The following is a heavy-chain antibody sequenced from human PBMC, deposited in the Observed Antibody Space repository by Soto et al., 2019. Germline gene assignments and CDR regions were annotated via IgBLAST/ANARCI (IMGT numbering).Heavy chain of an antibody. CDR2: LDIDVIKT. CDR3: AKGGPRHMDV. D-gene: IGHD5-12*01. Sequence: EVQLVESGGGLVQPGGSLRLSCAASGFTFSNYWMHWVRQAPGKGLVWVSRLDIDVIKTTYADSVRGRFTVSGDNAKNTLYLQMNNLRVEDTAVYYCAKGGPRHMDVWGKGTSVTVSS. J-gene: IGHJ6*03. V-gene: IGHV3-74*01. CDR1: GFTFSNYW.